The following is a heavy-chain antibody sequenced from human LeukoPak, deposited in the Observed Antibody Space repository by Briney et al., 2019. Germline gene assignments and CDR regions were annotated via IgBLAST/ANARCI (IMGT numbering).Heavy chain of an antibody. J-gene: IGHJ6*03. CDR1: GFTFSSYS. V-gene: IGHV3-21*01. CDR3: AREPYDSSGYYYLYYYYYMDV. Sequence: GGSLRLSCAASGFTFSSYSMNWVRQAPGKGLEWVSFISSSSNYRYYADSVKGRFTISRDNAKNSLYLQMNSLRAEDTAVYYCAREPYDSSGYYYLYYYYYMDVWGKGTTVTVSS. D-gene: IGHD3-22*01. CDR2: ISSSSNYR.